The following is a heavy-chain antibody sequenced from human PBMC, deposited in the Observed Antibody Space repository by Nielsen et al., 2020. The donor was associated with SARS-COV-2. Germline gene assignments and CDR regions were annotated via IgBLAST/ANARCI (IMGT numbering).Heavy chain of an antibody. V-gene: IGHV3-48*01. J-gene: IGHJ6*02. CDR2: ISGGSATI. CDR3: ARSPFHRSSWYGMDV. CDR1: GFSFNTYS. Sequence: GESLKISCGASGFSFNTYSMNWVRQAPGKGLEWVSYISGGSATIYYADSVKGRFTISRDNVKNSLYLQLSSLSAEDTAVYYCARSPFHRSSWYGMDVWGQGTTVTVSS. D-gene: IGHD6-13*01.